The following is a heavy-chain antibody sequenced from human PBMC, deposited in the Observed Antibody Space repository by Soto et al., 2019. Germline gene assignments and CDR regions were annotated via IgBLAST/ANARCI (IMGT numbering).Heavy chain of an antibody. CDR1: GYTFTSYG. CDR2: ISAYNGNT. Sequence: ASVKVSCKASGYTFTSYGISWVRQAPGQGLEWMGWISAYNGNTNYAQKLQGRVTMTTDTSTSKAYMELRSLRSDDTAVYYCARDQKDFWSGYLFDYWGQGTLVTVSS. D-gene: IGHD3-3*01. CDR3: ARDQKDFWSGYLFDY. V-gene: IGHV1-18*01. J-gene: IGHJ4*02.